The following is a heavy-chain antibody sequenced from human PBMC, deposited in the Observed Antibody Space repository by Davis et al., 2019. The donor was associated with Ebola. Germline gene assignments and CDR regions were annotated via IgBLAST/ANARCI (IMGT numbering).Heavy chain of an antibody. V-gene: IGHV3-53*01. CDR2: LHSGHQT. CDR3: MSYDD. Sequence: GESLKISCAASGFTFSNAWMNWVRQVPGKGLEWVSMLHSGHQTYYTDSVKDRFTISRDDSKNTVFLQMSGLKVEDTAVYYCMSYDDWGQGTLVTVSS. J-gene: IGHJ4*02. CDR1: GFTFSNAW.